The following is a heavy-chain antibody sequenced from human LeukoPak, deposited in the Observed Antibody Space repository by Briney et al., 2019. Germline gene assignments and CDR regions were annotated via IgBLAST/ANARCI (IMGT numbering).Heavy chain of an antibody. V-gene: IGHV4-59*01. CDR2: IYYSGST. Sequence: SETLSLTCTVSGGSISSYYWSWIRQPPGKGLEWIGYIYYSGSTNYNPSLKSRVTISVDTSKNQFSLKLSSVTAADTAVYYCARAPPFHYYYGMDVWGQGTTVTVSS. CDR1: GGSISSYY. D-gene: IGHD2/OR15-2a*01. CDR3: ARAPPFHYYYGMDV. J-gene: IGHJ6*02.